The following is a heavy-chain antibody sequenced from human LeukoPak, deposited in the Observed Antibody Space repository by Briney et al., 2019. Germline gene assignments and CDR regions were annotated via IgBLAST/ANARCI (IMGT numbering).Heavy chain of an antibody. Sequence: GGSLRLSCAASGFTFSSYAMSWVRQAPGKGLEWVSAISGSGGSTYYADSGKGRFTISRDNSKNTLYLQMSSLRAEDTAVYFCASPRSSFFDYWGQGTLVTVSS. V-gene: IGHV3-23*01. D-gene: IGHD1-26*01. CDR1: GFTFSSYA. CDR3: ASPRSSFFDY. J-gene: IGHJ4*02. CDR2: ISGSGGST.